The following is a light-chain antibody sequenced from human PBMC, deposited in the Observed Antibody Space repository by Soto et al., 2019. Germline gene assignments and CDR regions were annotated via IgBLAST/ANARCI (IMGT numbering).Light chain of an antibody. J-gene: IGLJ1*01. V-gene: IGLV2-14*01. CDR2: DVR. CDR1: SSDVGGYNY. CDR3: TSYTSSSPLYV. Sequence: QSALTQPASVSGSPGQSITISCTGTSSDVGGYNYVSWYQQHPGKAPKLMIYDVRNRASGASNRFSGSKSGNTASLTISGLQAEDEADYYCTSYTSSSPLYVFGTGTKLTVL.